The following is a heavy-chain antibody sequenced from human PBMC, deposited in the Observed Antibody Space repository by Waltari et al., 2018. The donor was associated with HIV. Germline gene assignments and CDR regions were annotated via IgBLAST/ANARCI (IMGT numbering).Heavy chain of an antibody. Sequence: EVQLVESGGGLVQPGGSLRLSCAASGFTFSSFSMHWVRQAPGKGLQDVSAITGDGGRTFYANSVKGRFTISRDNSKNTRYLQMGSLRADDMAVYYCTRNWNHDAFDIWGRGTMVTVSS. CDR3: TRNWNHDAFDI. V-gene: IGHV3-64*01. CDR2: ITGDGGRT. D-gene: IGHD1-1*01. CDR1: GFTFSSFS. J-gene: IGHJ3*02.